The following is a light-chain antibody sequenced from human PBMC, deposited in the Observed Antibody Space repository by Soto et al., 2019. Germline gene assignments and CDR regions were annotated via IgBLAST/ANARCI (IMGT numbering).Light chain of an antibody. V-gene: IGKV3-20*01. CDR2: GAS. CDR1: QSVTSNY. CDR3: QQLNSPIT. Sequence: EIVLTQSAGTLSLSPGERATLSCRASQSVTSNYLAWYQQKPGQAPRLLIYGASSRATGIPDRFSGSGSGTDFTLTISSLQPEDFATYYCQQLNSPITFGQGTRLEIK. J-gene: IGKJ5*01.